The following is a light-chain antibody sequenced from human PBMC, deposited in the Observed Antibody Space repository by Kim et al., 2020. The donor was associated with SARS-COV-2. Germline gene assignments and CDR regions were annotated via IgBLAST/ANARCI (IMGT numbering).Light chain of an antibody. V-gene: IGLV7-46*01. Sequence: ATSTTVGTSSHYHYWIQQRPAPAPSTLINDTANKHSWTPARFSGSLLGGKAALTLSDAQPEDEAEYYCLLFYSGVQIFGGGTQLTVL. CDR3: LLFYSGVQI. CDR1: TTVGTSSHY. CDR2: DTA. J-gene: IGLJ2*01.